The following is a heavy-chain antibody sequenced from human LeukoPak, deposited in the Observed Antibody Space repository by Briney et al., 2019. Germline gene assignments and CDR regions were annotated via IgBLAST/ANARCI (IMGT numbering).Heavy chain of an antibody. Sequence: ASVKVSCKASGGTFSSYAISWVRQAPGQGLEWMGRIIPILGIANYAQKFQGRVTITADKSTSTAYMELSSLRSEDTAVYYCARGDIVVLPAGIPHNWFDPWGQGTLVTVSS. CDR3: ARGDIVVLPAGIPHNWFDP. V-gene: IGHV1-69*04. J-gene: IGHJ5*02. CDR2: IIPILGIA. D-gene: IGHD2-2*02. CDR1: GGTFSSYA.